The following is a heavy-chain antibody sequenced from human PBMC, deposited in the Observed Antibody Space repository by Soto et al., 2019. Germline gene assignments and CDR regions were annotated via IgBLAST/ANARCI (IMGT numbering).Heavy chain of an antibody. CDR1: GFTFSSYA. D-gene: IGHD2-15*01. CDR3: AKPLQDPCSGGSCYQGYYYYGMDV. J-gene: IGHJ6*02. V-gene: IGHV3-23*01. Sequence: GGSLRLSCAASGFTFSSYAMSWVRQAPGKGLEWVSAISGSGGSTYYADSVKGRFTISRDNSKNTLYLQMNSLRAEDTAVYYCAKPLQDPCSGGSCYQGYYYYGMDVWGQGTTVTVSS. CDR2: ISGSGGST.